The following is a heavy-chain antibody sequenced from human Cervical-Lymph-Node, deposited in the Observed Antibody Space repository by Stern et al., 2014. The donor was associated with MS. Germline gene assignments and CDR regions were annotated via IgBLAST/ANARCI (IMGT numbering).Heavy chain of an antibody. CDR2: LSYDGDNK. CDR3: ARVNILTGYYVFDF. J-gene: IGHJ4*02. Sequence: QVQLVESGGGVVQPGKSLRLSCVASESDFSKFAMHWLRQAPGKEMEWVAFLSYDGDNKYYRDSVKGRFTISRDNSQSTLFLHMNSLRVEDTAVYYCARVNILTGYYVFDFWGQGALVTVSS. D-gene: IGHD3-9*01. CDR1: ESDFSKFA. V-gene: IGHV3-30-3*01.